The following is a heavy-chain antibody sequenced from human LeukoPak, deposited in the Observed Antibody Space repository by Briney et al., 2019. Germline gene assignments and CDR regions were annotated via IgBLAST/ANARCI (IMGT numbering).Heavy chain of an antibody. V-gene: IGHV5-51*01. D-gene: IGHD2-15*01. Sequence: GESLKISCKGSGYSFTTYWIGWERQMPGKGLEWMGITYPGDSNTRYSPSFQGQVTISADKSISSAYLQWSSLKASDTAMYYCVRSPACSSGTCYPNWFDPWGQGTLVTVSS. J-gene: IGHJ5*02. CDR1: GYSFTTYW. CDR3: VRSPACSSGTCYPNWFDP. CDR2: TYPGDSNT.